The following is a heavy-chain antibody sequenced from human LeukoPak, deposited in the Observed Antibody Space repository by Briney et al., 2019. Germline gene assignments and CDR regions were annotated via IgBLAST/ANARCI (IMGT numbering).Heavy chain of an antibody. J-gene: IGHJ6*03. CDR1: GYTFTGYY. V-gene: IGHV1-2*02. CDR2: INPNSGGT. D-gene: IGHD2-15*01. Sequence: ASVKVSCMASGYTFTGYYMHWVRQAPGQGLEWMGWINPNSGGTNYAQKFQGRVTMTRDTSISTAYMELGRLRSDDTAVYYCARGCSGGSCYYYYYMDVWGKGTTVTVSS. CDR3: ARGCSGGSCYYYYYMDV.